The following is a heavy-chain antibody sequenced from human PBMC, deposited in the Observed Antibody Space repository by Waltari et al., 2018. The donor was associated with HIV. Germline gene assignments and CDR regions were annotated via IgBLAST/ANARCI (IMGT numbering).Heavy chain of an antibody. V-gene: IGHV4-34*01. D-gene: IGHD2-15*01. CDR2: ISHIGST. CDR1: GGSFPGYY. CDR3: ARCKKVAIVAAGNYNWFDP. Sequence: QVQLQQWGAGLLKPSETLSLTCAVYGGSFPGYYWTWVRQPPGKGLEWIGEISHIGSTNYNPSLKSRDTISLDASRNQFSLKLTSVTAADTAVFYCARCKKVAIVAAGNYNWFDPWGQGTLVTVSS. J-gene: IGHJ5*02.